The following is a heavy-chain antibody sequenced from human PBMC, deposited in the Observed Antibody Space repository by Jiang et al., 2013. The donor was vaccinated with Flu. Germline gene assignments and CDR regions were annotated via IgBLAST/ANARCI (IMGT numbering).Heavy chain of an antibody. CDR3: ARDSSSWYGVTYPDY. V-gene: IGHV4-59*01. CDR1: GGSISSYY. D-gene: IGHD6-13*01. CDR2: IYYSGST. Sequence: PGLVKPSETLSLTCTVSGGSISSYYWSWIRQPPGKGLEWIGYIYYSGSTKYNPSLKSRVTISVDTSKNQFSLQLSSVTAADTAVYYCARDSSSWYGVTYPDYWGQGTLVTVSS. J-gene: IGHJ4*02.